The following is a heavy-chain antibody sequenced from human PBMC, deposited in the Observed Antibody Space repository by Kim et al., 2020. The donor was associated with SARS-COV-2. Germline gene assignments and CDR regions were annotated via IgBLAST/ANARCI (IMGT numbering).Heavy chain of an antibody. CDR3: ARVKTVTRLDF. Sequence: SKNYNSSHKSRVTISVDTSKNQVSLNLTSVTAADTAVYYCARVKTVTRLDFWGQGTLVTVSA. CDR2: SK. V-gene: IGHV4-59*01. D-gene: IGHD4-17*01. J-gene: IGHJ4*02.